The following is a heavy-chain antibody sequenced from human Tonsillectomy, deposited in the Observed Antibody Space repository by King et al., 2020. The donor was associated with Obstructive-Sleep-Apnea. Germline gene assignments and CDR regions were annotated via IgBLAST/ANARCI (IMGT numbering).Heavy chain of an antibody. V-gene: IGHV1-46*01. Sequence: QLVQSGAEVKKPGASVKVSCKASGYTFTSYYMHWVRQAPGQGLEWMGIINPSGGSTSYAQEFQGRVTMTRDTSTSTVYMVLGSLRSEDTAVYYCARGAPGSSWNRDNWFDPWGQGTLVTVSS. CDR2: INPSGGST. CDR3: ARGAPGSSWNRDNWFDP. CDR1: GYTFTSYY. D-gene: IGHD6-13*01. J-gene: IGHJ5*02.